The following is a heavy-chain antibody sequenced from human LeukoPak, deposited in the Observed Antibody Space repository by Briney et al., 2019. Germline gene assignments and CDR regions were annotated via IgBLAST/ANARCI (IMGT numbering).Heavy chain of an antibody. V-gene: IGHV1-69*01. J-gene: IGHJ5*02. Sequence: SVKVSCKASGGTFISYAISWVRQAPGQGLEWMGGIIPIFGTANYAQKFQGRVTITAAESTSTPYMELSSLRSEDTAVYYCARSLVVDPLRMAYNWFDPWGQGTLVTVSS. CDR1: GGTFISYA. CDR2: IIPIFGTA. D-gene: IGHD3-22*01. CDR3: ARSLVVDPLRMAYNWFDP.